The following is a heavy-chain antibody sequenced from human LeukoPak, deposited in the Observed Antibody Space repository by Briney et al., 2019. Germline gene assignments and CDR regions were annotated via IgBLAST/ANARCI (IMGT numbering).Heavy chain of an antibody. V-gene: IGHV1-2*02. J-gene: IGHJ6*03. CDR2: INPNSGGT. CDR1: RYTFTGYY. CDR3: AKKADYSGRYYYMDV. D-gene: IGHD2-15*01. Sequence: ASVKVSCKASRYTFTGYYMHWVRQAPGQGLEWMGWINPNSGGTHYAQKFQGRVTMTRDTSINTAYMELSRLRSDDTAVYYCAKKADYSGRYYYMDVWGKGTTVTVSS.